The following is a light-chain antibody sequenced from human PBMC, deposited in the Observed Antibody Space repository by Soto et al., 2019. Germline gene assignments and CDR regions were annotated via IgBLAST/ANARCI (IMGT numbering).Light chain of an antibody. CDR3: ASWDDSLSGVL. V-gene: IGLV1-44*01. CDR2: NNH. Sequence: QSVLTQSPSASGTPGQRVTISCSGSSSNIGSNPVHWYQQLPGSGPKLLIHNNHQRPAGVPDRFSASKSGTSASLAIGGLQSEDEADYYCASWDDSLSGVLFGGGTKLTVL. CDR1: SSNIGSNP. J-gene: IGLJ2*01.